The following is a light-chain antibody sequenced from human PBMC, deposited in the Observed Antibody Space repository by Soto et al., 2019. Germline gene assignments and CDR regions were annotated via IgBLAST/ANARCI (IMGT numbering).Light chain of an antibody. V-gene: IGKV1-5*01. CDR2: DAS. Sequence: DIQMPQSPFTLSASVGDRVTITCRASQSINARLAWHQQKPGKVPKVLIYDASNLKGGVPSRFSGSGSGREFTLTISSLQPDDFATYYCQQYYTYPWTFGQGTKVDIK. J-gene: IGKJ1*01. CDR3: QQYYTYPWT. CDR1: QSINAR.